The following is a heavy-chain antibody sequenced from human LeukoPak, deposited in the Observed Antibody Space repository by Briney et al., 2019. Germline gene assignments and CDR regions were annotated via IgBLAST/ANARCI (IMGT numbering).Heavy chain of an antibody. V-gene: IGHV3-23*01. D-gene: IGHD3-10*01. CDR2: ISGSGYST. J-gene: IGHJ4*02. CDR3: AKDLPPTYHYGSGSHDY. Sequence: GGTLRLSCAASGFTFSNCGMSWVRQAPGKGLEWVSTISGSGYSTYYTDSVKGRFTISRDNSKNRLYLQMHSLRAEDTAVYYCAKDLPPTYHYGSGSHDYWGQGTLVTVSS. CDR1: GFTFSNCG.